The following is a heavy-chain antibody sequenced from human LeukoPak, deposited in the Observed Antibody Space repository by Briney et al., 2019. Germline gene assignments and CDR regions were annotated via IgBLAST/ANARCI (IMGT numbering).Heavy chain of an antibody. CDR1: GFTFSSYA. J-gene: IGHJ4*02. CDR2: ISGSGGST. V-gene: IGHV3-23*01. D-gene: IGHD2-2*01. Sequence: GSLRLSCAASGFTFSSYAMSWVRQAPGKGLEWVSAISGSGGSTYYADSVKGRFTISRDNSKNTLYLQMNSLRAEDTAVYYCAKVGFDCSSTSCLSPFDYWGQGTLVTVSS. CDR3: AKVGFDCSSTSCLSPFDY.